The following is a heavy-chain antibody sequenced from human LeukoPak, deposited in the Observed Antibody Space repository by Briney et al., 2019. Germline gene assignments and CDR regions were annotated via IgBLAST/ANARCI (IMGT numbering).Heavy chain of an antibody. D-gene: IGHD3-10*01. CDR1: GFTVSSNY. CDR3: ARGTVTMVDY. V-gene: IGHV3-66*01. J-gene: IGHJ4*02. CDR2: IYSGGST. Sequence: GGSLRLSCAASGFTVSSNYMSWVRQAPGRGLEWVSVIYSGGSTYYADSVKGGFTISRDNSKNTLFLQMNSLRAGDTAVYYCARGTVTMVDYWGQGTLVTVSS.